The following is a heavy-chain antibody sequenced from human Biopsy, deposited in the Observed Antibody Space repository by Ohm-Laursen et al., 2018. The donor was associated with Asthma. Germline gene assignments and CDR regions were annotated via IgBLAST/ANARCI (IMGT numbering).Heavy chain of an antibody. D-gene: IGHD6-19*01. CDR2: IYSGGTS. J-gene: IGHJ4*02. Sequence: SLRLSCTASGFTFSDYYMSWIRQAPGKGLEWVSVIYSGGTSHTADSVRGRFTISRDFSKNTLHLQMHSLRVEDTAVYYCARGDSSGWSHYYFDYWGQGTLVTLSS. V-gene: IGHV3-53*01. CDR3: ARGDSSGWSHYYFDY. CDR1: GFTFSDYY.